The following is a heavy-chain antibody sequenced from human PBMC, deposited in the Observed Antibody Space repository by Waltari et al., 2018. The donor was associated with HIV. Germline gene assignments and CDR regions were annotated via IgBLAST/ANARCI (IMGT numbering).Heavy chain of an antibody. CDR2: ISGSGSSS. D-gene: IGHD6-13*01. CDR1: GFTFSNYA. V-gene: IGHV3-23*04. Sequence: EVQLVESGGGLVQPGGSLRLSCAASGFTFSNYAMGWVRQAPGKGLEWVSTISGSGSSSYYADSVKGRFTISRDKSRNTLYLQMNSLRAEDTAVYYCAKDYAAAGRDDTFDIWGQGTMVTVSS. J-gene: IGHJ3*02. CDR3: AKDYAAAGRDDTFDI.